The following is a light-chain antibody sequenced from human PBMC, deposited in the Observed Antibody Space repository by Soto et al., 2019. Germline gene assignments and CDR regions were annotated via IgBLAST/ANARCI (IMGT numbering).Light chain of an antibody. V-gene: IGKV1-5*03. CDR3: QQYNSYSWT. Sequence: DIQMTQSPSTLSASVGDRVTITCRASQSSSSWLAWYQQKPGKAPKLLIYKASSLESGVPSRISGSGSGTEFTLPISSLQPADFATYYCQQYNSYSWTFGQGTKVAIK. CDR2: KAS. CDR1: QSSSSW. J-gene: IGKJ1*01.